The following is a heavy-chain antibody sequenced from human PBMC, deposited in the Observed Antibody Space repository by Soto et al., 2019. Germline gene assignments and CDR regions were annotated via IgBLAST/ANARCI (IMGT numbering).Heavy chain of an antibody. J-gene: IGHJ4*01. CDR1: GHSVSSIIVT. CDR3: VRLKGNNSLDF. D-gene: IGHD3-16*02. V-gene: IGHV6-1*01. Sequence: PSQTLPLSCSISGHSVSSIIVTWIWISQSPSRGLEWLGRTYYRSKWYNDYAESVKRRITINPDTSKNQFSLHVNSVTPEDAAVYYCVRLKGNNSLDFWGQGTLVTVSS. CDR2: TYYRSKWYN.